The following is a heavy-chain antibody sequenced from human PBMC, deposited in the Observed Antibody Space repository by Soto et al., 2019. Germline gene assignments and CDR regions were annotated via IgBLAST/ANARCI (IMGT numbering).Heavy chain of an antibody. D-gene: IGHD6-6*01. CDR3: ARSSSIAARPYYYYGMDV. CDR2: IYYSGST. Sequence: XGTLCLTCTVSGGSTSSYYWSWMRQPPGKGLEWIGYIYYSGSTNYNPSLKSRVTISVDTSKNQFSLKLSSVTAADTAVYYCARSSSIAARPYYYYGMDVWGQGTTVTVSS. CDR1: GGSTSSYY. J-gene: IGHJ6*02. V-gene: IGHV4-59*01.